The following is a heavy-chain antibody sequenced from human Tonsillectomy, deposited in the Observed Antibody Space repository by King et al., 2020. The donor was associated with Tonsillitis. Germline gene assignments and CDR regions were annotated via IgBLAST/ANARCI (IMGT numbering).Heavy chain of an antibody. CDR1: GFTFGDYS. CDR2: IRSNGYGGTT. V-gene: IGHV3-49*04. CDR3: TRNKGSSGWYEDLFDY. J-gene: IGHJ4*02. D-gene: IGHD6-19*01. Sequence: EVQLVESGGDLVQPGRSLRLSCTASGFTFGDYSMSWVRQAPGQGLEWVGFIRSNGYGGTTEYAASVKGRFTISRDDSKSIAYLQMNSLKSEDTAVYYCTRNKGSSGWYEDLFDYWGQGTLVTVSS.